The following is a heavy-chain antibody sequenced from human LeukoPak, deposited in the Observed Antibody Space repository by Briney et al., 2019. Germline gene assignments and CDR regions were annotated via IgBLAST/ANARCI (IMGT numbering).Heavy chain of an antibody. CDR1: GGSFSGYY. CDR3: ARLLVALDY. Sequence: TSETLSLTCAVYGGSFSGYYWSWIRQPPGKGLEWIGEINHSGSTNYNPSLKSRVTISVDKSKNQFSLKLSSVTAADTAVYYCARLLVALDYWGQGTLVTVSS. V-gene: IGHV4-34*01. CDR2: INHSGST. J-gene: IGHJ4*02.